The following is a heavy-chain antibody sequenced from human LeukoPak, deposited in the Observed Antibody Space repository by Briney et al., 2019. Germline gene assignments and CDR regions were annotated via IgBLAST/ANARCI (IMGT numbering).Heavy chain of an antibody. Sequence: GGSLRLSCAASGFTFSSYAMHWVRQAPGKGLEWVAVISYDGSNKYYADSVKGRFTISRDNSKNTLYLQMNSLRAEDTAVYYCARDEDHDAFDIWGQGTMVTVSS. J-gene: IGHJ3*02. V-gene: IGHV3-30-3*01. CDR2: ISYDGSNK. CDR3: ARDEDHDAFDI. CDR1: GFTFSSYA.